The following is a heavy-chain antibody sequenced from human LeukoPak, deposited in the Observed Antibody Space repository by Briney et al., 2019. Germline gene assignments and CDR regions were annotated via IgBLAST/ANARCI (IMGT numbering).Heavy chain of an antibody. J-gene: IGHJ4*02. V-gene: IGHV3-30*04. CDR3: ARARSSGWYGTPGY. D-gene: IGHD6-19*01. Sequence: HPGGSLRLSCAASGFTFSSYAMHWVRQAPGKGLEWVAVISYDGSNKYYAGSVKGRFTISRDNSKNTLYLQMNSLRAEDTAVYYCARARSSGWYGTPGYWGQGTLVTVSS. CDR1: GFTFSSYA. CDR2: ISYDGSNK.